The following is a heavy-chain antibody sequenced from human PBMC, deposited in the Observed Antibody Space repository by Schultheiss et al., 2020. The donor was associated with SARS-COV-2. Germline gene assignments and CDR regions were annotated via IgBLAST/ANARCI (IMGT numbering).Heavy chain of an antibody. CDR1: GGSISSSSYY. V-gene: IGHV4-39*01. CDR2: IYYSGST. D-gene: IGHD1-26*01. CDR3: ARMGLAVELLLDY. J-gene: IGHJ4*02. Sequence: SETLSLTCTVSGGSISSSSYYWGWIRQPPGKGLEWIESIYYSGSTYYNPSLKSRVTISVDTSKNQFSLKLSSVTAADTAVYYCARMGLAVELLLDYWGQGTLVTVSS.